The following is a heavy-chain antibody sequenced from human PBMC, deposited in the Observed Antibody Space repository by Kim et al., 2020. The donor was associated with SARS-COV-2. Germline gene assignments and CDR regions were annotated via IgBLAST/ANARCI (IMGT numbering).Heavy chain of an antibody. CDR1: GYIFNSYD. CDR2: MNPNSANT. V-gene: IGHV1-8*02. J-gene: IGHJ6*02. CDR3: ARGSTMVRGSSPINYYGMDG. Sequence: ASVKVSCTASGYIFNSYDINWVRQAPGQGLEGMGWMNPNSANTGYAQKFQGRVTMTRDTSINTAYLDLSSLSSEDTAVYYCARGSTMVRGSSPINYYGMDGWGQETAVIVSS. D-gene: IGHD3-10*01.